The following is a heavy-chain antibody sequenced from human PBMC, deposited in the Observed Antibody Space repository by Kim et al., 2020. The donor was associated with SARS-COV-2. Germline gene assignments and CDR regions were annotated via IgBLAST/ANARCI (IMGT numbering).Heavy chain of an antibody. V-gene: IGHV3-7*04. CDR1: GFTLSRSW. D-gene: IGHD2-21*01. J-gene: IGHJ6*01. CDR3: ARGNDALWNGYYYYYGM. Sequence: GGSLRLSCAASGFTLSRSWMNWVRQAPGKGLEWVATIKQDGSEKYYVDSVKGRFTISRDIAKNSLYLQMNSLRADDTAVYYCARGNDALWNGYYYYYGM. CDR2: IKQDGSEK.